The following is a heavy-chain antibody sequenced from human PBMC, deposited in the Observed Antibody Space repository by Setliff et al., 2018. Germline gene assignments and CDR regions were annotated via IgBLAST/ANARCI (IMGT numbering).Heavy chain of an antibody. CDR1: GGTFSSYG. J-gene: IGHJ6*03. CDR2: TIPSFGST. V-gene: IGHV1-69*05. D-gene: IGHD5-18*01. CDR3: AREGVDTRSSTDYRYYMDV. Sequence: GASVKVSCKASGGTFSSYGISWVRQAPGQRLEWMGGTIPSFGSTNYAQKFQDRVTIITDESTSTAYMELSSLRTEDTAVYYCAREGVDTRSSTDYRYYMDVWGKGTTVTVSS.